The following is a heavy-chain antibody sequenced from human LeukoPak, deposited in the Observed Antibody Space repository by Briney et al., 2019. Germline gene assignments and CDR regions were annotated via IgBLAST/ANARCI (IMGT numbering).Heavy chain of an antibody. Sequence: GGSLRLSCTASGFTFTNYWMSWVRQAPGKGLEWVANIKQDGNEKHYVDSVRGRFTISRDNAKNSVFLQMNSLRAEDTAVYYCARDGYKDRYFDYWGQGTLVTVSA. V-gene: IGHV3-7*01. CDR1: GFTFTNYW. J-gene: IGHJ4*02. CDR2: IKQDGNEK. CDR3: ARDGYKDRYFDY. D-gene: IGHD5-24*01.